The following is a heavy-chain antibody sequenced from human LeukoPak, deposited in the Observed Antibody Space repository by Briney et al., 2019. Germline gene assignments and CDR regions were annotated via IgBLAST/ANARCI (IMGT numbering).Heavy chain of an antibody. CDR1: GFTFSSYA. Sequence: GGSLRLSCAASGFTFSSYAMSWVRQAPGKGLELVSAISGSGGSTYYADSVKGRFTISRDNSKNTLYLQMNSLRAEDTAVYYCAKGLYYDSSLFDYWGQGTLVTVSS. CDR3: AKGLYYDSSLFDY. V-gene: IGHV3-23*01. CDR2: ISGSGGST. D-gene: IGHD3-22*01. J-gene: IGHJ4*02.